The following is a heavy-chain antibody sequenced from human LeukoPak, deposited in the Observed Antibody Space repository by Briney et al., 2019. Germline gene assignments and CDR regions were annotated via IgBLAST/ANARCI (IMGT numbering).Heavy chain of an antibody. V-gene: IGHV4-34*01. D-gene: IGHD3-10*01. CDR1: GGSISSYY. CDR3: ARAYYSTSWFPH. Sequence: SETLSLTCTVSGGSISSYYWGWIRQTPGKGLEWIGEINHSGRTNYNPSLMSRVTISADTSKNQFSLELRSVTAADTAVYYCARAYYSTSWFPHWGQGALVTVSS. CDR2: INHSGRT. J-gene: IGHJ5*02.